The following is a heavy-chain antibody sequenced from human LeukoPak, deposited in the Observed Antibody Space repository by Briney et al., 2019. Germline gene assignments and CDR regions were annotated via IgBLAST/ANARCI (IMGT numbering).Heavy chain of an antibody. D-gene: IGHD3-3*01. Sequence: GGSLRLSCAASGFTFSRHGIHWVRQAPGKGLEWVAFIRYDGSNKYYADSVEGRFTISRDNAKNSLYLQMNSLRAEDTAVYYCARDMADYDFWSGYYFRYYYYYMDVWGKGTTVTVSS. CDR2: IRYDGSNK. CDR3: ARDMADYDFWSGYYFRYYYYYMDV. CDR1: GFTFSRHG. J-gene: IGHJ6*03. V-gene: IGHV3-30*02.